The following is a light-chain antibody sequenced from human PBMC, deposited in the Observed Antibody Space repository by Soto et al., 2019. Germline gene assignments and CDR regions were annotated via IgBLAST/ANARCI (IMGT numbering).Light chain of an antibody. CDR3: LLYSDGGYV. V-gene: IGLV7-43*01. CDR1: TGAVTSGYY. CDR2: STS. J-gene: IGLJ1*01. Sequence: QAVVTQEPSLTVSPGGTVALTCASSTGAVTSGYYPNWFQQKPGQAPRAMINSTSNKNPRTPQRSSGSILGGKAALTLPGVQAEDEAEYYRLLYSDGGYVLGTGTKVTVL.